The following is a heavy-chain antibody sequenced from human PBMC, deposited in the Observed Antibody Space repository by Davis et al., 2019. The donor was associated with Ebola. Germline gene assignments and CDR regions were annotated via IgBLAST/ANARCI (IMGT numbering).Heavy chain of an antibody. CDR1: GGSISSSNW. Sequence: MPSETLSLTCAVSGGSISSSNWWSWVRHPPGKGLEWIGEIYHSGSTNYNPSLKSRVTISVDKSKNQFSLKLSSVTAADTAVYYCARDLGGLGYCSGGSCYSVPYYWGQGTLVTVSS. CDR2: IYHSGST. D-gene: IGHD2-15*01. CDR3: ARDLGGLGYCSGGSCYSVPYY. V-gene: IGHV4-4*02. J-gene: IGHJ4*02.